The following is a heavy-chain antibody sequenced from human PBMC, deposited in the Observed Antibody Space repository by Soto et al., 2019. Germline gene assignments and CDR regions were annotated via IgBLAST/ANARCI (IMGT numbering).Heavy chain of an antibody. CDR2: IYSGGST. V-gene: IGHV3-53*01. Sequence: GSLRLSCAASGFTVSSNYMSWVREAPGKGLEWVSVIYSGGSTYYADSVKGRFTISRDNSKNTLYLQMNSLRAEDTAVYYCARGWGGYSYGYNSFDIWGQGTMVTVSS. CDR3: ARGWGGYSYGYNSFDI. J-gene: IGHJ3*02. CDR1: GFTVSSNY. D-gene: IGHD5-18*01.